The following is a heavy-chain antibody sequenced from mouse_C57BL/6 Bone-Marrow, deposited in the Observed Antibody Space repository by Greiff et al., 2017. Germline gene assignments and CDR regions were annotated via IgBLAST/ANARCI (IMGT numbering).Heavy chain of an antibody. CDR1: GFTFSDYG. J-gene: IGHJ4*01. Sequence: DVKLVESGGGLVKPGGSLKLSCAASGFTFSDYGMHWVRQAPEKGLEWVAYISSGSSTIYYADTVKGRFTSARDNAKNTPFLQMTSLRSEDTAMYYWARKGRGKRGYYYAMDYWGQGTSVTVSS. CDR3: ARKGRGKRGYYYAMDY. CDR2: ISSGSSTI. V-gene: IGHV5-17*01. D-gene: IGHD2-1*01.